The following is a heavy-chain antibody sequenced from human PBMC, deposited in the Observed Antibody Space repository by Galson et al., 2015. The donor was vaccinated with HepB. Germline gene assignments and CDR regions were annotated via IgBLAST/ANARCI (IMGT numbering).Heavy chain of an antibody. CDR3: ATKVGESAAGYLAFDY. CDR1: GYTFTSYA. J-gene: IGHJ4*02. CDR2: INTNTGNP. V-gene: IGHV7-4-1*02. Sequence: SVKVSCKASGYTFTSYAMNWVRQAPGQGLEWMGWINTNTGNPTYAQGFTGRFVFSLDTSVSTAYLQISSLKAEDTAVYYCATKVGESAAGYLAFDYWGQGTLVTVSS. D-gene: IGHD6-13*01.